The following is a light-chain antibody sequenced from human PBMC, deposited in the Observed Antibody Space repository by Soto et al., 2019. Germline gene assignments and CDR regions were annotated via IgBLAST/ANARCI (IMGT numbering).Light chain of an antibody. V-gene: IGKV3-20*01. Sequence: ILVTQSPGTLSLSPGERATLSCRASQSVSSGFLAWYQQKPGQAPRLLIYAASARATGIPDRFSGSGSGTDFTLTVSRLEPEDFAVYYCQQYHNSPRTFGQGTKVDIK. J-gene: IGKJ1*01. CDR1: QSVSSGF. CDR3: QQYHNSPRT. CDR2: AAS.